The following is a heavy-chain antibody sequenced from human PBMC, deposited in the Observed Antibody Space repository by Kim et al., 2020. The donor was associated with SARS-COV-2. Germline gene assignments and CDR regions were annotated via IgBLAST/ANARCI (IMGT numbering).Heavy chain of an antibody. J-gene: IGHJ4*02. D-gene: IGHD6-19*01. CDR2: IIPIFGTA. Sequence: SVKVSCKASGGTFSSYAISWVRQAPGQGLEWMGGIIPIFGTANYAQKFQGRVTITADESTSTAYMELSSLRSEDTAVYYCARDRAVAGAKSFDYWGQGTLVTVSS. V-gene: IGHV1-69*13. CDR1: GGTFSSYA. CDR3: ARDRAVAGAKSFDY.